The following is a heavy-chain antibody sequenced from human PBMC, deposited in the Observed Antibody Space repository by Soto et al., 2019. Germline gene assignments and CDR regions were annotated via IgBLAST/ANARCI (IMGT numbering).Heavy chain of an antibody. CDR3: ARLDPVEPYYFDY. Sequence: PSETLSLTCTVSGGSISSSSYYWGWIRQPPGKGLEWIGSIYYSGSTYYNPSLKSRVTISVDTSKNQFSLKLSSVTAADTAVYYCARLDPVEPYYFDYWGQGTLVTVSS. CDR2: IYYSGST. V-gene: IGHV4-39*01. CDR1: GGSISSSSYY. J-gene: IGHJ4*02.